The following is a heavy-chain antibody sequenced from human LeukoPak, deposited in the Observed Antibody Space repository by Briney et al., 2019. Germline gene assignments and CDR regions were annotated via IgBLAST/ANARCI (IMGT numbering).Heavy chain of an antibody. CDR2: IYHSGST. CDR1: GYSISSGYY. D-gene: IGHD3-10*01. CDR3: ARENWFGELYLDY. J-gene: IGHJ4*02. V-gene: IGHV4-38-2*02. Sequence: PSETLSFTCTVSGYSISSGYYWGWIRQPPGKGLEWIGSIYHSGSTYYNPSPKSRVTISVDTSKNQFSLKLSSVTAADTAVYYCARENWFGELYLDYWGQGTLVTVSS.